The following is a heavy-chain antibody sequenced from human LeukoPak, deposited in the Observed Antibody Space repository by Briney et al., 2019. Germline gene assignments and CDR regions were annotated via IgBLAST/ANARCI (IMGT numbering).Heavy chain of an antibody. J-gene: IGHJ4*02. CDR3: ARLYDILTGAFDY. Sequence: GGSLRLSCAASGFTFTSYSMNWVCQAPGKGLEWVSSIGSSSSYIYYADSVKGRFTISRDNAKNSLYLQMSSLRAEDTAIYYCARLYDILTGAFDYWGQGTLVTVSS. CDR1: GFTFTSYS. V-gene: IGHV3-21*01. D-gene: IGHD3-9*01. CDR2: IGSSSSYI.